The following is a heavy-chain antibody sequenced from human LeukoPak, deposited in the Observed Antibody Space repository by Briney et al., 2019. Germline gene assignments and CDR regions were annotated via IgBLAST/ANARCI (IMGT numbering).Heavy chain of an antibody. CDR2: ISSSSSYI. CDR3: ARGSEGYCSGGGCYYGIDV. V-gene: IGHV3-21*01. Sequence: SGGSLRLSCAASGFTFSSYTMNWVRQAPGKGLEWVSYISSSSSYIYYADSVKGRFTISRDNAENSLYLQMNSLRAEDTAVYYCARGSEGYCSGGGCYYGIDVWGQGTTVTVSS. D-gene: IGHD2-15*01. CDR1: GFTFSSYT. J-gene: IGHJ6*01.